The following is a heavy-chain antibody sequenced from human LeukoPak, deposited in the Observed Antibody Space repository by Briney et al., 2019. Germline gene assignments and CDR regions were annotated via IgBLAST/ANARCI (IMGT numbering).Heavy chain of an antibody. CDR1: GFTFSSYS. D-gene: IGHD4-17*01. CDR3: ARVEDGDYVY. CDR2: ISSSSSTI. Sequence: GGSLRLSCAASGFTFSSYSMNWVRQAPGKGLEWVSYISSSSSTIYYADSVKGRFTISRDNAKNSLYPQMNSLRAEDTAVYYCARVEDGDYVYWGQGTLVTVSS. J-gene: IGHJ4*02. V-gene: IGHV3-48*04.